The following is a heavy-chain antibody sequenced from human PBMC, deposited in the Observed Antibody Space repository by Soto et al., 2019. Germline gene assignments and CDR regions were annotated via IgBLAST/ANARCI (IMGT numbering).Heavy chain of an antibody. Sequence: SGPTLVNPTQTLTLTCTFSGFSLSTSGMRVSWIRQPPGKALEWLARIDWDDDKFYSTSLKTRLTISKDTSKNQVVLTMTNMDHVDTATYYCGIWSRYYTDTQDIWGQGTMVTVSS. D-gene: IGHD3-3*01. V-gene: IGHV2-70*04. CDR1: GFSLSTSGMR. CDR2: IDWDDDK. J-gene: IGHJ3*02. CDR3: GIWSRYYTDTQDI.